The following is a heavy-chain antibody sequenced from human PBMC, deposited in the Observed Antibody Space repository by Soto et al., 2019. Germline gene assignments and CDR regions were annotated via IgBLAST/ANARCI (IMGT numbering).Heavy chain of an antibody. D-gene: IGHD2-15*01. CDR1: GGSISSGGYS. CDR2: IYYSGTT. J-gene: IGHJ4*02. V-gene: IGHV4-30-2*01. CDR3: ARWVEVSLDYFDS. Sequence: TLSLTCAVSGGSISSGGYSWSWIRQPPGKGLEWIGHIYYSGTTNDNPSLKSRVLISVDTSKNQFSLPLSSVTAADTAVYYCARWVEVSLDYFDSWGQGNPVTVSS.